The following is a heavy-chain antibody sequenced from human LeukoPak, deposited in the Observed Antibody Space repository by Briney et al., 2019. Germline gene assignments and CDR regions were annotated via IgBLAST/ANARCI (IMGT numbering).Heavy chain of an antibody. CDR1: GFTFDDYA. J-gene: IGHJ3*02. CDR3: AKDMGDYGDYDAFDI. D-gene: IGHD4-17*01. Sequence: GGSLRLSCAASGFTFDDYAMHWVRQAPGKGLEWVSGISWNSGSIGYADSVKGRFTISRDNAKNSLYLQMNSLRAEDTALCYCAKDMGDYGDYDAFDIWGQGTMVTVSS. CDR2: ISWNSGSI. V-gene: IGHV3-9*01.